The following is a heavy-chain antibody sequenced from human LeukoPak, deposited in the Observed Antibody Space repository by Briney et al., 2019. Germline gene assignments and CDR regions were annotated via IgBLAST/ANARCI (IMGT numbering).Heavy chain of an antibody. Sequence: GGSLRLSCAASGFTFSDYYMSWIRQAPGKGLECVSYISSSGRTIYYADSVKGRFTISRDNAKNSLYLQMNSLRAEDTAVYYCARVHYYDSSGSSTPYFDYWGQGTLVTVSS. D-gene: IGHD3-22*01. J-gene: IGHJ4*02. CDR2: ISSSGRTI. V-gene: IGHV3-11*01. CDR3: ARVHYYDSSGSSTPYFDY. CDR1: GFTFSDYY.